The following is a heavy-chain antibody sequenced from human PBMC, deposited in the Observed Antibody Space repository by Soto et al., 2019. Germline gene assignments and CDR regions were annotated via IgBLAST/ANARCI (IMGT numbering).Heavy chain of an antibody. D-gene: IGHD5-12*01. CDR3: ARSRDGYNLFDY. CDR1: GFPFNSYI. V-gene: IGHV3-64*01. Sequence: GGSLRLSCAASGFPFNSYILHWVRQAPGKGLEHVSTISANGDSTFYANSVKGRFTISRDNSKNTLYLQMGSLRAEDMAVYYCARSRDGYNLFDYWGQGTLVTVSS. CDR2: ISANGDST. J-gene: IGHJ4*02.